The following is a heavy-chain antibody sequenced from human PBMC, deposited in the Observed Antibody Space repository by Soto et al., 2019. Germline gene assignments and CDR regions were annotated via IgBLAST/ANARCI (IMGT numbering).Heavy chain of an antibody. CDR1: GYTFTGYY. D-gene: IGHD3-3*01. Sequence: QVQLVQSGAEVKKPGASVKVSCKASGYTFTGYYMHWVRQAPGQGLEWMGWINPNSGGTNYAQKFQGRDTMTRDTSISTAYMELSRLRSDNTAVYYCARGVDVLRFLEWLLPGDYWGQGTLVTVSS. CDR2: INPNSGGT. J-gene: IGHJ4*02. CDR3: ARGVDVLRFLEWLLPGDY. V-gene: IGHV1-2*02.